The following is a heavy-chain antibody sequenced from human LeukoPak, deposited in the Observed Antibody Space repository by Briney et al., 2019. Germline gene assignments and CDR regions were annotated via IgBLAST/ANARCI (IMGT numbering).Heavy chain of an antibody. CDR2: INSDGSST. CDR1: GFTFSSYW. Sequence: GGSLRLSCAASGFTFSSYWMHWVRQAPGKGLVWVSRINSDGSSTSYADSVKGRFTISRDNSKNTLYLQMNSLRAEDTAVYYCARGPGYSSGWYDYWGQGTLVTVSS. J-gene: IGHJ4*02. CDR3: ARGPGYSSGWYDY. D-gene: IGHD6-19*01. V-gene: IGHV3-74*01.